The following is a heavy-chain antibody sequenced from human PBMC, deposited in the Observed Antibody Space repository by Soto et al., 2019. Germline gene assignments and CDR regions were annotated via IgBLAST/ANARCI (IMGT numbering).Heavy chain of an antibody. CDR3: ARHQEVRGVRIPYHYYGMDV. D-gene: IGHD3-10*01. J-gene: IGHJ6*02. Sequence: QVQLQESGPGLVKPSETLSLTCTVSGGSISPYYWSWIRQPPGKGVEWIGYIYDSGRITSYKHSLESRVTISVDTTTNQFSLRLRSVTAADTAVYYCARHQEVRGVRIPYHYYGMDVWGQGTTVTVSS. CDR2: IYDSGRIT. CDR1: GGSISPYY. V-gene: IGHV4-59*08.